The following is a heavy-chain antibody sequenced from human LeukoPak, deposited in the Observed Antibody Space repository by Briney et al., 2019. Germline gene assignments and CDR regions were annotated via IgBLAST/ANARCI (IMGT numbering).Heavy chain of an antibody. V-gene: IGHV4-59*12. CDR3: ASHAYREPYYYDSSGRDWYFDL. CDR2: IRYTGST. J-gene: IGHJ2*01. CDR1: GGSISGYY. Sequence: SETLSLTCTVSGGSISGYYWTWIRQSPGKRPEWLAYIRYTGSTNYNPSLKSRVTISVDTSKNQFSLKLSSVTAADTAVYYCASHAYREPYYYDSSGRDWYFDLWGRGTLVTVSS. D-gene: IGHD3-22*01.